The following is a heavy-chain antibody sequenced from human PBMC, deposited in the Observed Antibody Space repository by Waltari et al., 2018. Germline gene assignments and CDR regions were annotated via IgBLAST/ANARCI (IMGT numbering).Heavy chain of an antibody. CDR1: AFTFHTYR. Sequence: EVQLVQAGGDLVQPGGSLRLSCAAAAFTFHTYRMTWVRQAPGKGLEWFSYITSRSSTIYYADSVRGRFTTSRDNAKNSLYLQMNSLRVEDTAVYYCARVGVAALTEGFDYWGQGTLVTVAS. J-gene: IGHJ4*02. V-gene: IGHV3-48*01. D-gene: IGHD7-27*01. CDR3: ARVGVAALTEGFDY. CDR2: ITSRSSTI.